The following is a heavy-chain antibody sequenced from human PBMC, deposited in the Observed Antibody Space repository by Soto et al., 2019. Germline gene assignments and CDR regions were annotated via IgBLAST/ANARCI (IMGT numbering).Heavy chain of an antibody. CDR1: GGTFSSYA. D-gene: IGHD6-19*01. Sequence: ASVKVSCKASGGTFSSYAISWVRQAPGQGLEWMGGIIPIFGTANYAQKFQGRVTITADKSTSTAYMELSSLRSEDAAVYYCARCEAVTRTYYFDYWGQGTLVTVSS. J-gene: IGHJ4*02. CDR3: ARCEAVTRTYYFDY. V-gene: IGHV1-69*06. CDR2: IIPIFGTA.